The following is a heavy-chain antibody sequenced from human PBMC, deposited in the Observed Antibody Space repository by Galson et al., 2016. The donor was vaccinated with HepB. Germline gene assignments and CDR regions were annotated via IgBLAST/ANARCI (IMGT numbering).Heavy chain of an antibody. J-gene: IGHJ1*01. CDR3: CSSYSGWTEYFRR. V-gene: IGHV3-33*05. CDR1: GFTFSSYA. CDR2: ISDDERNK. Sequence: SLRLSCAASGFTFSSYAMHWVRQAPGKGLEWVAAISDDERNKYYGDAAKGRFAISRDQSKNTVFLQMTSLKTEDTALYYCCSSYSGWTEYFRRWGQGTLVTVSS. D-gene: IGHD6-19*01.